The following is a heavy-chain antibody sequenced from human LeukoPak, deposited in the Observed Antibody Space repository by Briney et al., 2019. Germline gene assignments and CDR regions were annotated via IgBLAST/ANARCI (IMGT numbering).Heavy chain of an antibody. CDR2: TYYSGNP. CDR1: GGSLNSYY. D-gene: IGHD6-19*01. J-gene: IGHJ4*02. CDR3: ARARGGSGWLDY. V-gene: IGHV4-59*08. Sequence: PSETLSLTCAVSGGSLNSYYWSWIRQPPGRGLEWIGYTYYSGNPNYNPSLKRRVTISVDTSKSQFSLNLTSVTAADTAVYYCARARGGSGWLDYWGEGTLVTVSS.